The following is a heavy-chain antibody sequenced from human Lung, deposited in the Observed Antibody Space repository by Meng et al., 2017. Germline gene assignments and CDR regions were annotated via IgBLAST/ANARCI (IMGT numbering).Heavy chain of an antibody. J-gene: IGHJ4*02. CDR2: ISPYNGYT. CDR1: GYTFTTYG. Sequence: QVTLMQSGAEVKKPGASVKVSCKASGYTFTTYGISCVRQDPGQGLEWMGWISPYNGYTSSIQKFQGRVTMTTDTSTSTAYMELMSLGSDDTAVYYCAILSHCTGGTCYPYDYWGQGTLVTVSS. V-gene: IGHV1-18*01. D-gene: IGHD2-15*01. CDR3: AILSHCTGGTCYPYDY.